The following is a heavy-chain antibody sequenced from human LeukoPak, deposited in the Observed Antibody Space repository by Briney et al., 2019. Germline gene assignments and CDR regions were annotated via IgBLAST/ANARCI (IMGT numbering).Heavy chain of an antibody. CDR3: ARELELFAFDI. CDR1: GFTFSSYE. CDR2: ISSSGSTI. J-gene: IGHJ3*02. D-gene: IGHD1-7*01. Sequence: GGSLRLSCAASGFTFSSYEMNWVRQAPGKGLEWVSYISSSGSTIYYADSVKGRFTISRDNAKNSLYLQMNSLRAKDTAVYYCARELELFAFDIWGQGTMVTVSS. V-gene: IGHV3-48*03.